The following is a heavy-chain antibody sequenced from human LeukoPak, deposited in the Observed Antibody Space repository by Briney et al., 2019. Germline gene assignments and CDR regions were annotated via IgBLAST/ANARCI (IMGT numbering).Heavy chain of an antibody. Sequence: SETLSLTCAVYGGSFSGYYWSWIRQPPGKGLEWFGEINHSGSTNYNPSLKSRVTISVDTSKNQFSLKLSSVTAADTAVYYCASSTPWIQLWYGRDYWGQGTLVTVSS. CDR2: INHSGST. CDR1: GGSFSGYY. CDR3: ASSTPWIQLWYGRDY. V-gene: IGHV4-34*01. J-gene: IGHJ4*02. D-gene: IGHD5-18*01.